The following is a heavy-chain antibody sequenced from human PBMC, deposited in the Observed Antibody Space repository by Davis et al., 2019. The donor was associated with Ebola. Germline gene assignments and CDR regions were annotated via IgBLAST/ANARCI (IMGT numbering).Heavy chain of an antibody. CDR1: GYTCTTYW. J-gene: IGHJ4*02. CDR2: IFPGDSDT. V-gene: IGHV5-51*01. D-gene: IGHD3-22*01. CDR3: VRHHYYFNDRDLPDY. Sequence: PGGSLRLSGKAPGYTCTTYWIVWVRQMPGKGLECMGSIFPGDSDTRYSPSFQGQVTISADKSISTAYLQWSSLKASDSAIYYCVRHHYYFNDRDLPDYWGQGTLVTVSS.